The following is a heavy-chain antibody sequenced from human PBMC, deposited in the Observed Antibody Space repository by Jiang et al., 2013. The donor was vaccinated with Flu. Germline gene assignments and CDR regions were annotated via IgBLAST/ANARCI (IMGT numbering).Heavy chain of an antibody. V-gene: IGHV7-4-1*02. D-gene: IGHD2-21*02. Sequence: QSGSELKKPGASVKVSCKASGYTFTSYAMNWVRQAPGQGLEWMGWINTNTGNPTYAQGFTGRFVFSLDASVSTAYLQISSLKAEDTAVYYCARVLDTEDCGGDCYLIYWGQGTLVTVSS. CDR2: INTNTGNP. CDR3: ARVLDTEDCGGDCYLIY. J-gene: IGHJ4*02. CDR1: GYTFTSYA.